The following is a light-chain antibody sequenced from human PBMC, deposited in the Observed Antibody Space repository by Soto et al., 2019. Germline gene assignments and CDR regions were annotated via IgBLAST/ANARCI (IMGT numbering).Light chain of an antibody. CDR1: QSISSSY. CDR2: EAS. CDR3: QQRSNWPIT. Sequence: EIVLTQSPGTLSLSPVERATLSCRASQSISSSYLAWYQQKPGQAPRLLIYEASNRATGIPARFSGSGSGTDFTLTISSLEPEDFAVYYCQQRSNWPITFGQGTRLEIK. J-gene: IGKJ5*01. V-gene: IGKV3D-20*02.